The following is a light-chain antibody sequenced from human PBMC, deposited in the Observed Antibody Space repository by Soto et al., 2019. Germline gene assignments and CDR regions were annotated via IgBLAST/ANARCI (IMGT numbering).Light chain of an antibody. CDR1: SSDVGSHNL. V-gene: IGLV2-23*01. CDR2: EAS. Sequence: QSVLTQPAYVSGSPGQSITISCTGTSSDVGSHNLVSWYQQFPGKAPKLIIFEASKRPSGVSNRFSGSKSGSTASLTISGLQAEDEADYYCCSNAAGSTYVFGSGTKVTVL. J-gene: IGLJ1*01. CDR3: CSNAAGSTYV.